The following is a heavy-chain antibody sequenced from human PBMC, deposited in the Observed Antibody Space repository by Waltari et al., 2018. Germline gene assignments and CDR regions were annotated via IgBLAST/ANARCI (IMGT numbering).Heavy chain of an antibody. CDR1: GGSFSGYY. J-gene: IGHJ4*02. V-gene: IGHV4-34*01. D-gene: IGHD2-2*02. CDR2: INHSGST. Sequence: QVQLQQWGAGLLKPSETLSLTCAVYGGSFSGYYWSWIRQPPGKGLEWIGEINHSGSTNYNPSLKSRVTISVDTSKNQFSLKLSSVTAADTAVYYCARGVVPAAIMARYFDYWGQGTLVTVSS. CDR3: ARGVVPAAIMARYFDY.